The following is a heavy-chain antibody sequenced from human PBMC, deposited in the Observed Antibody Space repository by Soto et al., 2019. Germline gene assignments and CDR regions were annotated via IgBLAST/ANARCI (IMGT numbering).Heavy chain of an antibody. J-gene: IGHJ2*01. CDR1: GGTFSSYA. CDR2: IIPIFGTA. D-gene: IGHD5-18*01. CDR3: ARDSGYSHVYQAPPWYFDL. Sequence: SVKVSCKASGGTFSSYAISWVRQAPGQGLEWKGGIIPIFGTANYAQKFQGRDKITADESMSTAYKEMSSLRSEDTAVFFCARDSGYSHVYQAPPWYFDLWGRGTLVTVSS. V-gene: IGHV1-69*13.